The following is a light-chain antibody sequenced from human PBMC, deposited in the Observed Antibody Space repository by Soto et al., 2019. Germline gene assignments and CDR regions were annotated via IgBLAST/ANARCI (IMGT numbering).Light chain of an antibody. CDR1: QSVSGY. Sequence: EVVLTQSPVTLSLAPGERATLSCRASQSVSGYLAWYQQKPGQAPRLLIYGASSRATGIPDRFSGSGSGTDFTLTISRLEPEDFAVYYCQQYGSSRITFGQGTRLEIK. V-gene: IGKV3-20*01. CDR3: QQYGSSRIT. CDR2: GAS. J-gene: IGKJ5*01.